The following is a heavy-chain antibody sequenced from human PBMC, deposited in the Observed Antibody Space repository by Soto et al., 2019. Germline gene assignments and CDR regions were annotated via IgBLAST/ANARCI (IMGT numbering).Heavy chain of an antibody. Sequence: GGSLRLSCAASGFTFSSYGMHWVRQAPGKGLEWVAVISYDGSNKYYADSVKGRFTISRDNSKNTLYLQMNSLRAEDTAVYYCAKVYSSSWIELFYFDYWGQGTLVTVSS. J-gene: IGHJ4*02. CDR3: AKVYSSSWIELFYFDY. CDR1: GFTFSSYG. V-gene: IGHV3-30*18. D-gene: IGHD6-13*01. CDR2: ISYDGSNK.